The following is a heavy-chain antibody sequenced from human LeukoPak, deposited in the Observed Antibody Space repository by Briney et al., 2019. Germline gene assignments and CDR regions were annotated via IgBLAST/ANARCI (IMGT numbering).Heavy chain of an antibody. CDR2: IYYSGST. CDR3: ARGSTWIQLWLPWDY. D-gene: IGHD5-18*01. V-gene: IGHV4-39*07. J-gene: IGHJ4*02. Sequence: SETLSLTCTASGGSISSSSYYWGWIRQPPGKGREWIGSIYYSGSTYYNPSLKSRVTISVDTSKNQFSLKLSSVTAADTAVYYCARGSTWIQLWLPWDYWGQGTLVTVSS. CDR1: GGSISSSSYY.